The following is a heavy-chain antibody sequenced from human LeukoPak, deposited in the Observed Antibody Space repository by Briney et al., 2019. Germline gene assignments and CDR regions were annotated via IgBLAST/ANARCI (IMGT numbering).Heavy chain of an antibody. J-gene: IGHJ4*02. CDR1: GGSVSSSEYY. V-gene: IGHV4-61*08. D-gene: IGHD6-13*01. CDR3: ARVSFWGSSWYILDY. CDR2: IYYSGST. Sequence: PSETLSLTCTVSGGSVSSSEYYCDWIRQPPGKGLQWIGYIYYSGSTNYNPSLKSRVTISVDTSKNQFSLKLSSVTAADTAVYYCARVSFWGSSWYILDYWGQGTLVTVSS.